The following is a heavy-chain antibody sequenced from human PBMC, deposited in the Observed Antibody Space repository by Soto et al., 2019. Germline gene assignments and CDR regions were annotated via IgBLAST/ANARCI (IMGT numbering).Heavy chain of an antibody. Sequence: QLQLQESGPGLVKPSETLSLTCTVSGGSISSSSYYWGWIRQPPGKGLEWIGSIYYSGSTYYNPSLKSRVTISVDTSKNQFSLKLSSVTAADTAVYYCARTTTVVTSWSAFDIWGQGTMVTVSS. CDR3: ARTTTVVTSWSAFDI. D-gene: IGHD4-17*01. J-gene: IGHJ3*02. CDR1: GGSISSSSYY. CDR2: IYYSGST. V-gene: IGHV4-39*01.